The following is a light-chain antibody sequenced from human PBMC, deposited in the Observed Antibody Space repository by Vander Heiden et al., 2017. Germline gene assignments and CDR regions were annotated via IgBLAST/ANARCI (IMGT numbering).Light chain of an antibody. V-gene: IGKV3-20*01. Sequence: EIVLTQSPGTLSLSPGERATLSCRASQSVSSSYLAWYQQKPGQAPRLLIYGASSRATGIPDRSSDSGSVTDFTLTISRLEPEDFAVYYCQQDGSSPYTFGQGTKLEIK. CDR1: QSVSSSY. CDR3: QQDGSSPYT. CDR2: GAS. J-gene: IGKJ2*01.